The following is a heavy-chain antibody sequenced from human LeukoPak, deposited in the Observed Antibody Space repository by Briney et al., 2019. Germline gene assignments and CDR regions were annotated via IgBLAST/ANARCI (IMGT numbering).Heavy chain of an antibody. D-gene: IGHD1-26*01. CDR1: GFTFSTYT. V-gene: IGHV3-23*01. CDR2: INTGGGT. CDR3: ARLWGARAFDY. J-gene: IGHJ4*02. Sequence: GGSLRLSCAASGFTFSTYTMSWVRQAPGKGLEWVSAINTGGGTSSADSVKGRFTISRDNSKNSLSLRMYSLRVEDTAVYYCARLWGARAFDYWGQGTLVTVSS.